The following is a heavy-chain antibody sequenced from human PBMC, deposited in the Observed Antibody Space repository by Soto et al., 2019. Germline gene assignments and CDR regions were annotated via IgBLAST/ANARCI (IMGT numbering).Heavy chain of an antibody. D-gene: IGHD3-22*01. CDR1: GYTFTGYY. Sequence: ASVKVSCKASGYTFTGYYMHWVRQAPGQGLEWMGWINPNSGGTNYAQKFQGRVTMTRDTSISTAYMELSRLRSDDTAVYYCARVAKRYYDSPYSSLGQGTLVTVSS. CDR2: INPNSGGT. CDR3: ARVAKRYYDSPYSS. J-gene: IGHJ5*02. V-gene: IGHV1-2*02.